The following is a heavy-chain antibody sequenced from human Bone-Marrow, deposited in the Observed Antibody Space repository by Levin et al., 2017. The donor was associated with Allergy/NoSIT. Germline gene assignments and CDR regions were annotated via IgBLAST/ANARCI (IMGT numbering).Heavy chain of an antibody. CDR2: ISYDGRKI. J-gene: IGHJ4*02. D-gene: IGHD3-10*01. V-gene: IGHV3-30*03. CDR3: ARDRLLTTMVRGVMAPLEH. Sequence: PGGSLRLSCAASGFNFKSYAMHWVRQAPGKGLEWVSMISYDGRKIFYADSVQGRFSISRDNYNNTVYLEMNSLTTEDTAVYYFARDRLLTTMVRGVMAPLEHWGQGALVTVSS. CDR1: GFNFKSYA.